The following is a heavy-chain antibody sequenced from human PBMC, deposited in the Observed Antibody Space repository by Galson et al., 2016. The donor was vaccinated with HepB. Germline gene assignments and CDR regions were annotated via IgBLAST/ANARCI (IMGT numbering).Heavy chain of an antibody. CDR3: ANSGPGGWYRNYYGLNV. CDR2: ITGSGSRT. J-gene: IGHJ6*02. Sequence: SLRLSCAASGFIFSNYALTWVRQTPGKGLEWVSSITGSGSRTYYAVSVEGRYTISRDNSKNTVYLQMNSLRAEDTAVYYCANSGPGGWYRNYYGLNVWGQGTTVAV. D-gene: IGHD1-1*01. V-gene: IGHV3-23*01. CDR1: GFIFSNYA.